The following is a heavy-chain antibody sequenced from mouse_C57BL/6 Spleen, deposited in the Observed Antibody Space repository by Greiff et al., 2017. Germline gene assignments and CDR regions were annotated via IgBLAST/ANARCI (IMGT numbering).Heavy chain of an antibody. D-gene: IGHD1-1*01. J-gene: IGHJ2*01. CDR1: GYTFTDYY. CDR2: INPNNGGT. CDR3: AREGHYYGSSHYFDY. Sequence: VQLQQSGPELVKPGASVKISCKASGYTFTDYYMNWVKQSHGKSLEWIGDINPNNGGTSYNQKFKGKATLTVDKSSSTAYMELRSLTSEDSAVYYCAREGHYYGSSHYFDYWGQGTTLTVSS. V-gene: IGHV1-26*01.